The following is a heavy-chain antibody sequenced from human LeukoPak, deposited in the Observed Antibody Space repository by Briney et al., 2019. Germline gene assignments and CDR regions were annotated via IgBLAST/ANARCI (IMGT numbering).Heavy chain of an antibody. CDR2: IKPNSGVT. CDR1: GYTFTAYS. Sequence: GASVKVSCKASGYTFTAYSMHWVRQAPGQGLEWMGWIKPNSGVTNYAQRFQARVTMTSDMSISTAYMELNSLTSDDTAVYCCTRDFWSETGAGPGFDPWGQGTLVIVSS. CDR3: TRDFWSETGAGPGFDP. D-gene: IGHD6-13*01. V-gene: IGHV1-2*02. J-gene: IGHJ5*02.